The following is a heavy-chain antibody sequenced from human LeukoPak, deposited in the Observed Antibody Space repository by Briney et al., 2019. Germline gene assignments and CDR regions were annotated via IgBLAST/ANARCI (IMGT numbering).Heavy chain of an antibody. J-gene: IGHJ5*02. CDR1: GGSIRDDY. D-gene: IGHD2-2*01. Sequence: SETLSLTCTFSGGSIRDDYWSWIRQPPGKGLEWIGNIYYSGSTKYNPSLKSRVTISIDTSRNQFSLKLTSVTAADTAVYYCARVPHCSSNCCQAWIDPWGQGTLVTVSS. CDR3: ARVPHCSSNCCQAWIDP. V-gene: IGHV4-59*01. CDR2: IYYSGST.